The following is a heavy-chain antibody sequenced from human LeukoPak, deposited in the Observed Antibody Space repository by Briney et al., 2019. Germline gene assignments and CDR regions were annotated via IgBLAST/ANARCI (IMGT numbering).Heavy chain of an antibody. CDR2: INPNSGGT. J-gene: IGHJ4*02. V-gene: IGHV1-2*02. Sequence: ASVKVSCKASGYTFTGYYMHWVRQAPGQGLEWMGWINPNSGGTNYAQKFQGRVTMTRDTSISTAYMELSRLRSDDTAVYYCARGRGVVPAAITFDCWGQGTLVTVSS. CDR1: GYTFTGYY. CDR3: ARGRGVVPAAITFDC. D-gene: IGHD2-2*01.